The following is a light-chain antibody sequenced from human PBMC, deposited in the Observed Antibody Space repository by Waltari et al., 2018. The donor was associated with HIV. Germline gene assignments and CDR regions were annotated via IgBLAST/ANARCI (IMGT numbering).Light chain of an antibody. Sequence: NALTQSPVIMSVSRGETAILSCRASQSISDNYLARYQQKTGQAPRLLMYGVSTRATGIPDRFSGSGSGTDFTLTITGLEPEDFAVYFCQQYASSSFSFGPGTKVAIK. CDR1: QSISDNY. CDR2: GVS. CDR3: QQYASSSFS. J-gene: IGKJ3*01. V-gene: IGKV3-20*01.